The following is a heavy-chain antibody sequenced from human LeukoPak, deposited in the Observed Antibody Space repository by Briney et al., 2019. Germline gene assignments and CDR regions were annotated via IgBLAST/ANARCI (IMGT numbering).Heavy chain of an antibody. Sequence: GGSLRLSCAASEFTFSNYGMHWVRQAPGKGLEWVAFIQYDGSNKYYGNSVKGRLTISRDTSKNTLYLQMNSLRAEDTAVYYCAKGHGSGSYFDYWGQGTLVTVSS. J-gene: IGHJ4*02. V-gene: IGHV3-30*02. CDR3: AKGHGSGSYFDY. CDR2: IQYDGSNK. CDR1: EFTFSNYG. D-gene: IGHD3-10*01.